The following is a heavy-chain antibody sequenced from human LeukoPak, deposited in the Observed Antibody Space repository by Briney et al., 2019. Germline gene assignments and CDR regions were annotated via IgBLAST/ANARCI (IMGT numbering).Heavy chain of an antibody. D-gene: IGHD6-13*01. Sequence: ASVKVSCKASGYTFTSYYMHWVRQAPGQGLEWMGWISAYNDNTNYAQKLQGRVTMTTDTSTSTAYMELRSLRSDDTAVYYCARLRQQLARQYYFDYWGQGTLVTVSS. V-gene: IGHV1-18*04. CDR1: GYTFTSYY. CDR2: ISAYNDNT. J-gene: IGHJ4*02. CDR3: ARLRQQLARQYYFDY.